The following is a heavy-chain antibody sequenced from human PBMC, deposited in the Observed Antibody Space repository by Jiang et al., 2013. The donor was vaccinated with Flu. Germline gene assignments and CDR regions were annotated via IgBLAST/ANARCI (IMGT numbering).Heavy chain of an antibody. V-gene: IGHV6-1*01. D-gene: IGHD3-10*01. CDR3: ARTSYYGTLGMDV. CDR2: TYYRSKWYN. Sequence: GLEWLGRTYYRSKWYNDYGISVKSRITINPDTSKNQFSLQLNSVTPEDTAVYYCARTSYYGTLGMDVWGQGTTVTVSS. J-gene: IGHJ6*02.